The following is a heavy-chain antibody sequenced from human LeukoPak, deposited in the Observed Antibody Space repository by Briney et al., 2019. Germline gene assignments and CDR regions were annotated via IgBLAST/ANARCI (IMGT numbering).Heavy chain of an antibody. CDR1: GGSISSSSYY. V-gene: IGHV4-39*01. D-gene: IGHD3-9*01. CDR3: ATQPKADILTGYYDY. CDR2: IYYSGST. Sequence: SETLSLTCTVSGGSISSSSYYWGWIRQPPGKGLEWIGSIYYSGSTYYNPSLKSRVTISVDTSKNQFSLKLSSVTAADTAVYYCATQPKADILTGYYDYWGRGTLVTVSS. J-gene: IGHJ4*02.